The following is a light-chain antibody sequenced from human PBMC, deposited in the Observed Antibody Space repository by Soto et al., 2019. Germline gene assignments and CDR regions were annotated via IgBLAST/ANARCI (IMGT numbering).Light chain of an antibody. CDR3: QQYNSYPPWT. V-gene: IGKV1-5*03. J-gene: IGKJ1*01. CDR1: QSISSW. Sequence: DIQMTQSPSTLSASVGDRVTITCRASQSISSWLAWFQQKPGKAPKLLIYKASSLDTGVPSRFSGSGSGTEFTLTISSLQPDDFATYYCQQYNSYPPWTFGQGTMVEIK. CDR2: KAS.